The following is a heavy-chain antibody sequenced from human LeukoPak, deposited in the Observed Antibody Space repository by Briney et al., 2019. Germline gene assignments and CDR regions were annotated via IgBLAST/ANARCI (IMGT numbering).Heavy chain of an antibody. V-gene: IGHV3-23*01. J-gene: IGHJ4*01. D-gene: IGHD6-19*01. CDR1: GLTFSKYA. CDR3: AKDLEAVAGTIVNDY. CDR2: IGVSGAST. Sequence: GSLTLSCAVSGLTFSKYAMNWVRQGPGKGLEWVSGIGVSGASTYYADSVKGRFTISRDNSKNRLYLQVKSLRADDTGVYFCAKDLEAVAGTIVNDYWGQGTLVTVSS.